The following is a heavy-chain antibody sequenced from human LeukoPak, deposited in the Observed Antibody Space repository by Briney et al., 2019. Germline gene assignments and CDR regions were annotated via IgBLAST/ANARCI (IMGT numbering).Heavy chain of an antibody. V-gene: IGHV3-7*01. J-gene: IGHJ4*02. CDR3: ARLGVAVAATLWS. CDR1: GFTFSGFW. Sequence: GGSLRLSCAASGFTFSGFWMSWVRQAPGKGLEWVANIKQDGSEKYYVDSVRGRFTISRDNAKNSLYLQMNSLRADDTAVYFCARLGVAVAATLWSWGQGSPVTVSS. D-gene: IGHD2-15*01. CDR2: IKQDGSEK.